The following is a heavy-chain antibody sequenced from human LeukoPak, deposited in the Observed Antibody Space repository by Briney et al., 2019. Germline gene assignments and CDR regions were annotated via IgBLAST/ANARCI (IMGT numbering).Heavy chain of an antibody. D-gene: IGHD3-10*01. CDR3: ARLTAPLYGSGFY. Sequence: SQTLSLTCTVSGGSISSGGYYWSWIRQHPGKGLEWIGYIYYSGSTYYNPSLKSRVTISVDTSKNQFSLKLSSVTAADTAVYYCARLTAPLYGSGFYWGQGTLVTVSS. CDR1: GGSISSGGYY. J-gene: IGHJ4*02. CDR2: IYYSGST. V-gene: IGHV4-31*03.